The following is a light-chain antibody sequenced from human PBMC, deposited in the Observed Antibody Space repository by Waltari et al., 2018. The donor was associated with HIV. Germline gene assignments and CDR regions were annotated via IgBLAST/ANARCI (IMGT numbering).Light chain of an antibody. V-gene: IGKV4-1*01. CDR2: WAY. Sequence: TQSPDSLAVSLGERATLHCKSNQSLLYISNNQNYLAWYQQKAGQRPKLLIYWAYIRESGVPDRFSGSGSETDFTLTISSLQAEDVAVYYCQQYSDVPYTFGQGTKLEIK. J-gene: IGKJ2*01. CDR1: QSLLYISNNQNY. CDR3: QQYSDVPYT.